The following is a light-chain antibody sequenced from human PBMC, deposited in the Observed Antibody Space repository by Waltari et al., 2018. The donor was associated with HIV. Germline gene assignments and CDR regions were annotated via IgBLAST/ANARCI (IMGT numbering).Light chain of an antibody. CDR1: TSDIPDFNF. J-gene: IGLJ3*02. Sequence: HSALTQPASVSGSPGQSITISCSGPTSDIPDFNFVSCYQQSPGSAPKLIIFDVFSRPSGCSYRFSGSKSGATSSWTISALRAEDEADYFCSSYSPRGFGLFGGGTKVTVL. CDR2: DVF. V-gene: IGLV2-14*03. CDR3: SSYSPRGFGL.